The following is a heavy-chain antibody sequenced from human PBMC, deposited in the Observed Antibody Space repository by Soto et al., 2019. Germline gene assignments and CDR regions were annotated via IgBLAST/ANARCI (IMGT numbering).Heavy chain of an antibody. D-gene: IGHD6-19*01. CDR3: ARDYSSGWYVGLDY. J-gene: IGHJ4*02. Sequence: EVQLVESGGGLVQPGGSLRLSCAASGFTVSSNYMSWVRQAPGKGLEWVSVIYSGGSTYYADSVKGRFTISRDNSKNTLYLQMNSLRDEDTAVYYCARDYSSGWYVGLDYWGQGTLVTVSS. V-gene: IGHV3-66*01. CDR2: IYSGGST. CDR1: GFTVSSNY.